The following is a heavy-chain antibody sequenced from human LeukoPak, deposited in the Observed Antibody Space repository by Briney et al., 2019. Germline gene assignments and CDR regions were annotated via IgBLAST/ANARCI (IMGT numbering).Heavy chain of an antibody. CDR3: ARGGKIAVVGTRSPQYFHN. CDR1: GFTFSSYG. CDR2: IRYDGSNK. Sequence: PGGSLRLSCAASGFTFSSYGMHWVRQAPGKGLEWVTFIRYDGSNKYYADSVKGRFTISRDNSKNTLYLQMNSLRAEDTAVYYCARGGKIAVVGTRSPQYFHNWGQGTLVTASS. D-gene: IGHD6-19*01. V-gene: IGHV3-30*02. J-gene: IGHJ1*01.